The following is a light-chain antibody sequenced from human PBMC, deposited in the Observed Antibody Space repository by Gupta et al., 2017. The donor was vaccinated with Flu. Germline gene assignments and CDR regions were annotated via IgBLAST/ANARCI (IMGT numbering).Light chain of an antibody. CDR3: QQYKDWPPLT. CDR1: QSVSSQ. J-gene: IGKJ4*01. Sequence: LSVAPGESTTLSCRASQSVSSQLAWYQQKPGQSPRLLIYATSSRATGVPARFSGSGSGTEFTLTISSLQSEDFAVYYCQQYKDWPPLTFGGGTKVEI. CDR2: ATS. V-gene: IGKV3-15*01.